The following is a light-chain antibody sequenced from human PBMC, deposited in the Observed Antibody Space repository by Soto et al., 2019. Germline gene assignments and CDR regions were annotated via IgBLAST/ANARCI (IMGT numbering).Light chain of an antibody. CDR1: QGISSF. J-gene: IGKJ5*01. Sequence: DIQLTQSPSFLSASVGDRVTITCRASQGISSFLAWYQEKPGEAPKLLIYDASTLQSGVPSRFSGSGSGTEFTLTISSLQPEDFATYYCQQLDSYPITFGQGTRLEFK. CDR2: DAS. V-gene: IGKV1-9*01. CDR3: QQLDSYPIT.